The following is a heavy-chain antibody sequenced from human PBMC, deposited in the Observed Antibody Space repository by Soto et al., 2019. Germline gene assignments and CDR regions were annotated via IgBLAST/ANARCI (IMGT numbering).Heavy chain of an antibody. CDR2: ISYDGSNK. J-gene: IGHJ4*02. Sequence: GGPMRLRCGALGFTFSGYGVHRVSKDTSKGLEWGAVISYDGSNKYYADSVKVRFTISRDNSKNTLYLQMNSLRAEDTAVYYCAKGGIYDYVWGSLDYWGQGSLVTVTS. V-gene: IGHV3-30*18. D-gene: IGHD3-16*01. CDR3: AKGGIYDYVWGSLDY. CDR1: GFTFSGYG.